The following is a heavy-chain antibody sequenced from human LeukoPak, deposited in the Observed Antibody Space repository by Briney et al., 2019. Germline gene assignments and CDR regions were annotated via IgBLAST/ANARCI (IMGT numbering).Heavy chain of an antibody. Sequence: PSETLSLTCTVSGVSISGYYWSWIRQPPGKGLEWLGYIYYSGSTNYNPSLRSRLTMSLDTSKNQFSLKLSSVTAADTAVYYCARDQTYSSARWFDPWGQGTRVTVSS. V-gene: IGHV4-59*01. D-gene: IGHD3-22*01. CDR1: GVSISGYY. CDR3: ARDQTYSSARWFDP. J-gene: IGHJ5*02. CDR2: IYYSGST.